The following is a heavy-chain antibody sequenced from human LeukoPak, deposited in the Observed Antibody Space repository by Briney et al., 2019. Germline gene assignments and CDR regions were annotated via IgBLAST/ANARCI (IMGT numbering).Heavy chain of an antibody. D-gene: IGHD6-13*01. CDR1: GFSLSTSGMR. J-gene: IGHJ3*02. CDR3: ARVLYSSSWYAFDI. V-gene: IGHV2-70*04. Sequence: SGPTLVNPTQTLTLTCTFSGFSLSTSGMRVSWIRQPPGKALEWLARIDWDDAKFYSTSLKTRLTISKDTSKNQVVLTMTNMDPVDTATYYCARVLYSSSWYAFDIWAKGQWSPSLQ. CDR2: IDWDDAK.